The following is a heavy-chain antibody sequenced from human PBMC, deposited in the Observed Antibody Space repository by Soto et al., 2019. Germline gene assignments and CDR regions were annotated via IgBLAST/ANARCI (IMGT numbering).Heavy chain of an antibody. CDR3: ARVRAAGRPYYYYYMDV. D-gene: IGHD6-13*01. J-gene: IGHJ6*03. Sequence: ASVKVSCKASGYTFTSYAMHWVRQAPGQRLEWMGWINAGNGNTNYAQKLQGRVTMTTDTSTSTAYMELRSLRSDDTAVYYCARVRAAGRPYYYYYMDVWGKGTTVTVSS. V-gene: IGHV1-3*01. CDR1: GYTFTSYA. CDR2: INAGNGNT.